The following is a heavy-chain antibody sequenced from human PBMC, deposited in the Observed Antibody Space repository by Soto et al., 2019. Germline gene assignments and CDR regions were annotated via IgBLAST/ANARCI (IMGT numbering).Heavy chain of an antibody. CDR3: ARICIAAAGTIVCSSGWFDP. Sequence: PSETLSLTCAVYDGSFSGYYWSWIRQPPGKGLEWIGEINHSGSTNYNPSLKSRVTISVDTSKNQFSLKLSSVTAADTAVYYCARICIAAAGTIVCSSGWFDPWGQGTLVTVSS. CDR1: DGSFSGYY. CDR2: INHSGST. J-gene: IGHJ5*02. D-gene: IGHD6-13*01. V-gene: IGHV4-34*01.